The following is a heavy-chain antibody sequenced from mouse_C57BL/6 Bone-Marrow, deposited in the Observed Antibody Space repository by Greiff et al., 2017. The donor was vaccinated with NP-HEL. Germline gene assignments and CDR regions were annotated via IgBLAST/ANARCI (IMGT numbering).Heavy chain of an antibody. Sequence: EVKLVESGGGLVKPGGSLKLSCAASGFTFSSYAMSWVRQTPEKRLEWVATISDGGSYTYYPDNVKGRFTISRDNAKNNLYLQMSHLKSEDTAMYYCARDCDYDGGYAMDYWGQGTSVTVSS. V-gene: IGHV5-4*01. J-gene: IGHJ4*01. CDR3: ARDCDYDGGYAMDY. CDR2: ISDGGSYT. D-gene: IGHD2-4*01. CDR1: GFTFSSYA.